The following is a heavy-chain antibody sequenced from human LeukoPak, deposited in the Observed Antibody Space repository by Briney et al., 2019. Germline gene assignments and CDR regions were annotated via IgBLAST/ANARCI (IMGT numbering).Heavy chain of an antibody. CDR3: AKGGSSGWFDFFDY. J-gene: IGHJ4*02. CDR1: GFTFRRW. V-gene: IGHV3-30*18. CDR2: ISSDGGNK. D-gene: IGHD6-19*01. Sequence: GGSLRLSCAAPGFTFRRWINWVRQAPGKGLEWVAVISSDGGNKYYADSVKGRFTISRDDSKNTLYLQMNSLRPEDTAVYYCAKGGSSGWFDFFDYWGQGTLVTVSS.